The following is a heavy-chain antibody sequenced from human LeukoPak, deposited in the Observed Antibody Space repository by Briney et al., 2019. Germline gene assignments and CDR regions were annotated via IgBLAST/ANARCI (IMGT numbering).Heavy chain of an antibody. V-gene: IGHV3-7*01. J-gene: IGHJ6*02. CDR2: IKRDGGEI. Sequence: PGGSLRLSCAASEFTFSDYWMTWVRQAPGKGLEWVANIKRDGGEIYYLDFLKGRFTISRDNAKNSLYLQMNSLRAEDTAVYYCARDIYDFWSGYYYYYYGMDVWGQGTTVTVSS. D-gene: IGHD3-3*01. CDR1: EFTFSDYW. CDR3: ARDIYDFWSGYYYYYYGMDV.